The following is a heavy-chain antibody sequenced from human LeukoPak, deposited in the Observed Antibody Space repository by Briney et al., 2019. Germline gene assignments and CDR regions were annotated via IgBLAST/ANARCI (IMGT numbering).Heavy chain of an antibody. Sequence: GRSLRLSCEASGFTFDDYGMHWVRQAPGKGLEWVSTISWNSASVGYVDSVKGRFTISRDNAKKTLYLQMNSLRPEDTAHYYCAKDYGYSSSWYDYWGQGTLVTVSS. CDR1: GFTFDDYG. J-gene: IGHJ4*02. CDR3: AKDYGYSSSWYDY. D-gene: IGHD6-13*01. CDR2: ISWNSASV. V-gene: IGHV3-9*01.